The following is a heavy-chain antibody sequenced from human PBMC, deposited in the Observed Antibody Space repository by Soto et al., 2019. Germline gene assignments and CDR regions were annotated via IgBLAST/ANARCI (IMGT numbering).Heavy chain of an antibody. CDR3: VRPGTVVGATPDDAFDI. CDR1: GYSFTSYW. Sequence: GESLKISCKGSGYSFTSYWIGWVRQMPGKGLEWMGIIYPGDSDTRYSPSFQGQVTISADKSISTAYLQWSSLKASDTAMYYCVRPGTVVGATPDDAFDIWGQGTMVTVSS. J-gene: IGHJ3*02. V-gene: IGHV5-51*01. D-gene: IGHD1-26*01. CDR2: IYPGDSDT.